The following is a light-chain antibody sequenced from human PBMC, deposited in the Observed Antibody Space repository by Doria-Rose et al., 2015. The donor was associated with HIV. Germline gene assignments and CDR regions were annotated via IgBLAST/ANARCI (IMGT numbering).Light chain of an antibody. J-gene: IGLJ2*01. CDR3: GTWDSSLTAVV. CDR2: DNN. V-gene: IGLV1-51*01. CDR1: SSNIGNNY. Sequence: QSVVTQPPSVSAAPGQKVTISCSGSSSNIGNNYVSWYQQLPGTAPKLLIYDNNKRPSGIPDRFSGSKSDTSATLGITGLQTGDEADYYCGTWDSSLTAVVFGGGTKLTVL.